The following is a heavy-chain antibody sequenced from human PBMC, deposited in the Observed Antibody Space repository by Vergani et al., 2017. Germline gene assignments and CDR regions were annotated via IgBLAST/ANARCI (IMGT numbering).Heavy chain of an antibody. D-gene: IGHD1-26*01. CDR2: IYYSGST. CDR3: AREWELLLYVDY. J-gene: IGHJ4*02. CDR1: GDSISSSSYY. Sequence: QLQLQESGPGLVKPSETLSLTCTVSGDSISSSSYYWGWIRQPPGKGLEWIGSIYYSGSTYYNPSLKSRVTISVDTSKNQFSLKVSSVTAADTALYYCAREWELLLYVDYWGQGTLVTVSS. V-gene: IGHV4-39*02.